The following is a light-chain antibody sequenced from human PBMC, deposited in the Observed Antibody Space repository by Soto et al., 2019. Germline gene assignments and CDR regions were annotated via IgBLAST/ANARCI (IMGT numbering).Light chain of an antibody. CDR1: TSDVSIYSY. CDR3: CSYTSSTNYV. Sequence: SVLTQPASVSVSPGQSITISCTGTTSDVSIYSYVSWYQRHPLKAPTLIICGVSYRPSGVSNRFSGAKSGHTASLTTSGLQVEDEADYSSCSYTSSTNYVFGPGTKVTVL. V-gene: IGLV2-14*01. CDR2: GVS. J-gene: IGLJ1*01.